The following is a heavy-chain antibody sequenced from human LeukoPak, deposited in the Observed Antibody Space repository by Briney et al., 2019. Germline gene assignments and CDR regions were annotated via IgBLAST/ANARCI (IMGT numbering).Heavy chain of an antibody. J-gene: IGHJ3*02. CDR2: ISSSSSYT. Sequence: GGSLRLSCAASGFTFSDYYMSWIRQAPGKGLEWVSYISSSSSYTNYADSVKGRFTISRDSAKNSLYLQMNSLRAEDTAVYYCARGYYDSSGYYLDAFDIWGQGTMVTVSS. D-gene: IGHD3-22*01. CDR1: GFTFSDYY. V-gene: IGHV3-11*06. CDR3: ARGYYDSSGYYLDAFDI.